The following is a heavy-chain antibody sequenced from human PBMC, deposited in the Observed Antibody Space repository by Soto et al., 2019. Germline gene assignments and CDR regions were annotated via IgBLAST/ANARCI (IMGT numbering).Heavy chain of an antibody. J-gene: IGHJ4*02. CDR3: ARGKGDY. V-gene: IGHV4-34*01. CDR1: GGSFSGYY. Sequence: QVQLQQWGAGLLKPSETLSLTCAVYGGSFSGYYWSWIRQPPGKGLEWIGEINHSGSTNYNPSLKRRVTISVDTSKDQFSLKLSSVTAADTAVYYCARGKGDYWGQGTLVTVSS. CDR2: INHSGST.